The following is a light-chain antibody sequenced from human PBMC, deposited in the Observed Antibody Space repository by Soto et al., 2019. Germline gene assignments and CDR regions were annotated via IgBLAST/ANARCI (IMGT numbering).Light chain of an antibody. CDR1: QGISSY. J-gene: IGKJ1*01. V-gene: IGKV1-8*01. CDR3: QQYYSYPWT. CDR2: AAS. Sequence: AIQITQTPSTLSSSDGDTVTITCRASQGISSYLAWYQQKPGKAPKLLIYAASTLQSGVPSRFSGSGSGTDFTLTISCLQSEDFATYYCQQYYSYPWTFGQGTKADI.